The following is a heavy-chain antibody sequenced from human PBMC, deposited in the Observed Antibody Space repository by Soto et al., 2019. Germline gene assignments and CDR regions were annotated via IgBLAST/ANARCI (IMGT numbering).Heavy chain of an antibody. Sequence: EVQLVESGGGLVKPGGSLRLSCAASGFTFSSYSMNWVRQAPGKGLEWVSSISSSSSYIYYADSVKGRFTISRDNAKNSPYLQMNSLRAEDTAVYYCAREGIVGATRWFDPWGQGTLVTVSS. V-gene: IGHV3-21*01. J-gene: IGHJ5*02. CDR2: ISSSSSYI. CDR1: GFTFSSYS. CDR3: AREGIVGATRWFDP. D-gene: IGHD1-26*01.